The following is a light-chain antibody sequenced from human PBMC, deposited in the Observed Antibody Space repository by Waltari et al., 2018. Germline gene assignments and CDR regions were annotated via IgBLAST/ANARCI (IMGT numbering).Light chain of an antibody. CDR2: DVT. V-gene: IGLV2-14*03. J-gene: IGLJ1*01. CDR1: SSDVGGYNY. CDR3: SSYTTSRTHV. Sequence: QSALTQPASVTASPGQSITISCTGTSSDVGGYNYVSRYQQHPGKPPKLIINDVTNRPSAVSNRFSGSKSGNTASLTISGLQAEDEADYYCSSYTTSRTHVFGTGTKVTVL.